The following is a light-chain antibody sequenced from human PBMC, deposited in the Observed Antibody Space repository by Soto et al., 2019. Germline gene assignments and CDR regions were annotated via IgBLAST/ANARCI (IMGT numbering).Light chain of an antibody. CDR3: QSYDNSLNEWV. Sequence: QSVLTQPPSVSGAPGQRVTISCTGTASSIAARYDVHWYQQIPGKAPKLLIYGNNNRPSGVPDRFSASKSGISASLAITGLHADDEADYYCQSYDNSLNEWVFGGGTQLTVL. CDR1: ASSIAARYD. CDR2: GNN. J-gene: IGLJ3*02. V-gene: IGLV1-40*01.